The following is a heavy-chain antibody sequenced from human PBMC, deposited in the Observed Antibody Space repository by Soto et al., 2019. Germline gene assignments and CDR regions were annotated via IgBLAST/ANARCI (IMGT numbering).Heavy chain of an antibody. D-gene: IGHD6-6*01. CDR1: GYAFTSYG. CDR2: ISGYNGDT. CDR3: ASSSRLFTGSSPVDY. J-gene: IGHJ4*02. V-gene: IGHV1-18*01. Sequence: QVQLVQSGAEVKKPGASVKVSCKATGYAFTSYGIYWVRQVPGQGLEWMGWISGYNGDTNYAQNLQGRVTVTTDTSXTTAYMEPRSLRSDDTAVYYCASSSRLFTGSSPVDYWGQGTLVSVSS.